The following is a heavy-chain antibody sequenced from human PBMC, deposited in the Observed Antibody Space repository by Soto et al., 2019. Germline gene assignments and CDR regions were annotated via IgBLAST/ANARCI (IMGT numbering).Heavy chain of an antibody. CDR1: GGSVSSGSYY. J-gene: IGHJ4*02. D-gene: IGHD6-13*01. CDR2: IYYSGST. V-gene: IGHV4-61*01. CDR3: ARHEYSSSWYLRYYFDY. Sequence: SETLSLTCTVSGGSVSSGSYYWSWIRQPPGKGLEWIGYIYYSGSTNYNPSLKSRVTISVDTSKNQFSLKLSSVTAADTAVYYCARHEYSSSWYLRYYFDYWGQGTLVTVSS.